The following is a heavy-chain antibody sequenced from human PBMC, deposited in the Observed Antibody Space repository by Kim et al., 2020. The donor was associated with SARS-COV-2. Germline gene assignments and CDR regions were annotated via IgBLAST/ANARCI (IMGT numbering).Heavy chain of an antibody. D-gene: IGHD6-13*01. J-gene: IGHJ4*02. CDR2: INWDGSEL. V-gene: IGHV3-20*01. CDR1: GFSFDDHG. CDR3: AKGEDDSSWYYFDS. Sequence: GGSLRLSCAASGFSFDDHGMAWVRQSPGKRLEWVSGINWDGSELAYAASVEGRFTVSRDNAKNLVYLEMTTLRVEDTAVYHCAKGEDDSSWYYFDSWGQGTHVTLSS.